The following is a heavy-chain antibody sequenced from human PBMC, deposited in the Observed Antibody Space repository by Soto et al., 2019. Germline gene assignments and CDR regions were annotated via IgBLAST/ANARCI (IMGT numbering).Heavy chain of an antibody. CDR3: ARLRAAAGSFDP. D-gene: IGHD6-13*01. V-gene: IGHV4-59*01. Sequence: SETLSLTCTVSGGSISSYYWSWIRQPSGKGLEWIGYIYYSGSTNYNPSLKSRVTISVDTSKNQFSLKLSSVTAADTAVYYCARLRAAAGSFDPWGQGTLVTVSS. J-gene: IGHJ5*02. CDR1: GGSISSYY. CDR2: IYYSGST.